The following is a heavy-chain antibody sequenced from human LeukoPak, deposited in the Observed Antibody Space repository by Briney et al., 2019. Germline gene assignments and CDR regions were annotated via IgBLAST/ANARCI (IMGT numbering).Heavy chain of an antibody. J-gene: IGHJ4*02. Sequence: ASVNVSCKASGYTFTGYYIHWVRQAPGQGLEWMGWISPTSGGTNYAQKFQGRVTMTRDTSISTAYMELSSLRSDDTAVYFCARVGRYYDSSGEFDYWGQGTLVTVSS. V-gene: IGHV1-2*02. D-gene: IGHD3-22*01. CDR3: ARVGRYYDSSGEFDY. CDR1: GYTFTGYY. CDR2: ISPTSGGT.